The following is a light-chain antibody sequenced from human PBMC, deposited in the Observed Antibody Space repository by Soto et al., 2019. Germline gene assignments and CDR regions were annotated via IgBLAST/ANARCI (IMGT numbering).Light chain of an antibody. J-gene: IGLJ1*01. Sequence: QSLLTQPRSVSWSPGHSVTISCTGTISYVVGYNYVSWYQQHPGKAPKLIIYYVSKLPSGVPDPFYGSKSGKTASLTISGLQADDEADYYCCSYAGSYTYVFGTGTKVPV. CDR1: ISYVVGYNY. CDR3: CSYAGSYTYV. V-gene: IGLV2-11*01. CDR2: YVS.